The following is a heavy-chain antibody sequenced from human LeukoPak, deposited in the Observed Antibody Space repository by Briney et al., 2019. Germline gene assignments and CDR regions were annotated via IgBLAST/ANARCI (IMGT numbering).Heavy chain of an antibody. V-gene: IGHV3-23*01. Sequence: GGSLRLSCAASGFTFSKSWMSWVRQAPGKGLEWVSAISSAGVSTYYADSVKGRFTISRDNAKNSLYLNMNSLRTEDTALYYCAKGSSGSYSLDAFDIWGQGTMVTVSS. CDR3: AKGSSGSYSLDAFDI. D-gene: IGHD1-26*01. CDR1: GFTFSKSW. J-gene: IGHJ3*02. CDR2: ISSAGVST.